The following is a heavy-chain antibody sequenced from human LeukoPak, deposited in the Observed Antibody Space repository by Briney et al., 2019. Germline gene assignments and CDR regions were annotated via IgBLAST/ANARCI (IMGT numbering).Heavy chain of an antibody. CDR3: ARIRLAGGFDP. J-gene: IGHJ5*02. Sequence: ASVKVSCKASGYTFTSYYMHWERQAPGQGLEWMGIINPSGGSTSYAQRFQGRVTMTRDTSTSTVYMELSSLRSEDTAVYYCARIRLAGGFDPWGQGTLVTVSS. V-gene: IGHV1-46*01. CDR1: GYTFTSYY. D-gene: IGHD3-9*01. CDR2: INPSGGST.